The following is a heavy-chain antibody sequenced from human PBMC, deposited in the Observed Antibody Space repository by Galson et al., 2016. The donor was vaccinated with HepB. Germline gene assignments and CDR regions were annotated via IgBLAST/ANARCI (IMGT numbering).Heavy chain of an antibody. CDR3: ANSGLLRFLEWLLPFDC. CDR1: GFTFSSYS. J-gene: IGHJ4*02. D-gene: IGHD3-3*01. V-gene: IGHV3-21*01. CDR2: ISSSSSYI. Sequence: SLRLSCAASGFTFSSYSMNWVRQAPGKGLEWVSSISSSSSYIYYADSVKGRFTISRDNAKNSLYLQMTSLRAEDTAVYYCANSGLLRFLEWLLPFDCWGQGTLVTVSS.